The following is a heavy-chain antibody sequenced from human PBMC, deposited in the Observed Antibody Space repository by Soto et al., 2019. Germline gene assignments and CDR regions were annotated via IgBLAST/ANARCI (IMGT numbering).Heavy chain of an antibody. CDR3: ARTSTSVYYGMDV. CDR2: IYPGGTT. V-gene: IGHV3-53*02. Sequence: EVQLVETGGGLIQPGGSLRLSCAASGFTVSSNYLSWVRQAPGKGLEWVSIIYPGGTTYYADSVKGRFTISRDNSKNTVFLEMSSLRAEDTALYFCARTSTSVYYGMDVWGQGTTVTVSS. J-gene: IGHJ6*02. CDR1: GFTVSSNY.